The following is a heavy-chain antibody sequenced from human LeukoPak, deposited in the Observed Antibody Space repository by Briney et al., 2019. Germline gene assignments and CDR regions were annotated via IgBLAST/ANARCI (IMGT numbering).Heavy chain of an antibody. D-gene: IGHD2/OR15-2a*01. V-gene: IGHV1-2*02. J-gene: IGHJ4*02. CDR1: GYTFTGYY. CDR2: INPNSGGT. CDR3: VRDTTFLVY. Sequence: GASVKVSSKASGYTFTGYYMNWVRQAPGPGLEWMGWINPNSGGTNYAQKFQARVTMTRDTSISTAYMELSRLRSDDTAVYYCVRDTTFLVYWGQGTLVTVSS.